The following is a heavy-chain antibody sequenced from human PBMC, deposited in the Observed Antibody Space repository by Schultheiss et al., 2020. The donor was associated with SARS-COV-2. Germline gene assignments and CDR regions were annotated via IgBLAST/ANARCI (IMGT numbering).Heavy chain of an antibody. V-gene: IGHV3-15*01. D-gene: IGHD1-26*01. CDR3: AREIGSYGAFDI. CDR2: IKSKTDGGTT. CDR1: GFTVSSNY. J-gene: IGHJ3*02. Sequence: GGSLRLSCAASGFTVSSNYMSWVRQAPGKGLEWVGRIKSKTDGGTTDYAAPVKGRFTISRDDSKNTLYLQMNSLRAEDTAVYYCAREIGSYGAFDIWGQGTMVTVSS.